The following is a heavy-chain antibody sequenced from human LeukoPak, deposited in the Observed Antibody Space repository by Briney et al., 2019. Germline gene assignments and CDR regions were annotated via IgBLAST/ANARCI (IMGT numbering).Heavy chain of an antibody. CDR3: ATLLDSFWSGHSVPPEDY. CDR2: FRPENDVP. V-gene: IGHV1-24*01. D-gene: IGHD3/OR15-3a*01. Sequence: ASVWVSCKLSENRLTQLPMHWVRQAPGEGLEWVGGFRPENDVPIYAQKFQGRVAMTTDTSTDTAYMELRSLKSDDTAVYFCATLLDSFWSGHSVPPEDYWGQGTLVTVSS. J-gene: IGHJ4*02. CDR1: ENRLTQLP.